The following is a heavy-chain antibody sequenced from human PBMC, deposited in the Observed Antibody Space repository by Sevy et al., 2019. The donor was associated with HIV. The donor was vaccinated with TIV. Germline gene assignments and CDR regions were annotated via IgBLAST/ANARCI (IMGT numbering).Heavy chain of an antibody. J-gene: IGHJ3*02. CDR1: GFTFTSYS. D-gene: IGHD3-10*01. V-gene: IGHV3-21*01. CDR2: ISGISNYI. CDR3: AKGLGMVQGALLSDDI. Sequence: GGSLRLSCAASGFTFTSYSMHWVRQAPGKGLEWVSSISGISNYIYYADSVKGRFSISRDNAKNSLYLQMNSLRGDDTSLYYCAKGLGMVQGALLSDDIWGQGTMVTVSS.